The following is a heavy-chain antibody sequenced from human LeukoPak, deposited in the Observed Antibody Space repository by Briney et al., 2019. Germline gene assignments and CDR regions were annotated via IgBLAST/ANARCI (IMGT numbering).Heavy chain of an antibody. V-gene: IGHV4-30-4*08. J-gene: IGHJ4*02. CDR3: ARDRRTNWNGPNFDY. Sequence: PSQTLSLTCTVSGGSISSGDYYWSWIRQPPGKGLEWIGYTSYSGSTYYNPSLKSRVTISVGASKNQFSLRLSSVTAADTAVYYCARDRRTNWNGPNFDYWGQGTLVTVS. CDR1: GGSISSGDYY. D-gene: IGHD1-20*01. CDR2: TSYSGST.